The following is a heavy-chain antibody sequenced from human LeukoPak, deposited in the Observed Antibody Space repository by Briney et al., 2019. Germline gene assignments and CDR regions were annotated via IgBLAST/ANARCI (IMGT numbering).Heavy chain of an antibody. V-gene: IGHV4-34*01. CDR3: AYSSDFQQH. J-gene: IGHJ1*01. CDR2: INHGGST. D-gene: IGHD3-22*01. Sequence: PSETLSLTCAVYGGSLSDYYWSSFRQPPGKGLEWIGEINHGGSTNYNPSLKSRVTISVDTSKNQFSLKLSSVTAADTAVYYCAYSSDFQQHWGQGTLVTVSS. CDR1: GGSLSDYY.